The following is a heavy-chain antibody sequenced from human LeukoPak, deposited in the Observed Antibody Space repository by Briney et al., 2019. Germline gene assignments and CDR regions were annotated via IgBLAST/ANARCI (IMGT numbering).Heavy chain of an antibody. J-gene: IGHJ5*02. CDR1: GGSISSGGYY. CDR3: ARDSNLGDYDRFDP. D-gene: IGHD4-17*01. V-gene: IGHV4-31*03. Sequence: SETLSLTCTVSGGSISSGGYYWSWIRQHPGKGLEWIGYIYYSGSTYYNPSLKSRVTISVDTSKNQFSLKLSSVTAADTAVYYCARDSNLGDYDRFDPWGQGTLVTVSS. CDR2: IYYSGST.